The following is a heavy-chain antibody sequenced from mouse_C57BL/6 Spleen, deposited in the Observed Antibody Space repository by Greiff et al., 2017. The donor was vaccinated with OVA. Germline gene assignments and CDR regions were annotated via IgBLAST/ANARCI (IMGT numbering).Heavy chain of an antibody. J-gene: IGHJ1*03. CDR2: INPSTGGT. CDR1: GYSFTGYY. V-gene: IGHV1-42*01. D-gene: IGHD1-1*01. Sequence: EVKLMESGPELVKPGASVKISCKASGYSFTGYYMNWVKQSPEKSLEWIGEINPSTGGTTYNQKFKAKATLTVDKSSSTAYMQLKSLTSEDSAVYYCARRGTVVATPFDVWGTGTTVTVSS. CDR3: ARRGTVVATPFDV.